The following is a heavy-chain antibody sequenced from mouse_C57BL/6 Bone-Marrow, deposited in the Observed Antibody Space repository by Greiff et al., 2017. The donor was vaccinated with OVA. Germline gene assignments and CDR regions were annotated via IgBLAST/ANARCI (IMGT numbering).Heavy chain of an antibody. Sequence: VQLKESGPVLVKPGASVKMSCKASGYTFTDYYMNWVKQSHGKSLEWIGVINPYNGGTSYNQKFKGKATLTVDKSSSTAYMELNSLTSEDSAVYYCTTDYYGSSPYAMDYWGQGTSVTVSS. CDR1: GYTFTDYY. CDR3: TTDYYGSSPYAMDY. CDR2: INPYNGGT. D-gene: IGHD1-1*01. V-gene: IGHV1-19*01. J-gene: IGHJ4*01.